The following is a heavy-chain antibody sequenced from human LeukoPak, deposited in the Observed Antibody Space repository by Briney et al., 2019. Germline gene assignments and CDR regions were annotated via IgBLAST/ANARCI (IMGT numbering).Heavy chain of an antibody. D-gene: IGHD4-23*01. J-gene: IGHJ6*02. CDR1: GFTFDDYG. CDR2: MNWRGGYT. CDR3: AKDTGGNGAYFYAMDV. Sequence: GGSLRLSCAASGFTFDDYGMSWVRQVPGKGLEWVCGMNWRGGYTGYADAVKGRFTISRDRARNSLYLQMDSLRPEDTALYYCAKDTGGNGAYFYAMDVWGQGTSVTVSS. V-gene: IGHV3-20*04.